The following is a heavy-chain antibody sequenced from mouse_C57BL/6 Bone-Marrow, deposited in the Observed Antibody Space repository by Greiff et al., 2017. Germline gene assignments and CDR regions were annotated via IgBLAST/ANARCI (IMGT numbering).Heavy chain of an antibody. J-gene: IGHJ1*03. CDR3: TTSRYFDV. CDR1: GFNIKDDY. Sequence: EVQLVESGAELVRPGASVTLSCTASGFNIKDDYMHWVKQRPEQGLEWIGWIDPENGDTEYASKFQGKATITADTSSTTAYLQLSSLTSEDTAVYYCTTSRYFDVWGTGTTVTVSS. V-gene: IGHV14-4*01. CDR2: IDPENGDT.